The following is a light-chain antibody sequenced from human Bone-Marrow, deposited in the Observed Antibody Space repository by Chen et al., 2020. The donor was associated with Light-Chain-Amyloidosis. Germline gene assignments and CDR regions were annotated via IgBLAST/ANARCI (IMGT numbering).Light chain of an antibody. Sequence: QSALTQPASVSGFPGQSITISCTGTNNDVGRHAFVSWYQRHPGKAPKFLIYEDTERASGVSNRFSGSKSGNTASLTISGLQAEDEADYYCSSFAAGSTWVFGGGTSLTVL. V-gene: IGLV2-23*01. CDR2: EDT. CDR1: NNDVGRHAF. CDR3: SSFAAGSTWV. J-gene: IGLJ3*02.